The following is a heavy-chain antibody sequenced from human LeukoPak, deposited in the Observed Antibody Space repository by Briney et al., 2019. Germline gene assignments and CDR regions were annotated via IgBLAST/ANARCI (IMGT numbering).Heavy chain of an antibody. CDR1: GFTFGGSA. V-gene: IGHV3-48*04. D-gene: IGHD6-6*01. Sequence: GGSLRLSCAASGFTFGGSALHWVRQAPGKGLEWVSYISSSGSTIYHADSVKGRFTISRDNAKNTLYLQMNSLRAEDTAVYYCARVSGAARLNYFDYWGQGTLVTVSS. CDR2: ISSSGSTI. CDR3: ARVSGAARLNYFDY. J-gene: IGHJ4*02.